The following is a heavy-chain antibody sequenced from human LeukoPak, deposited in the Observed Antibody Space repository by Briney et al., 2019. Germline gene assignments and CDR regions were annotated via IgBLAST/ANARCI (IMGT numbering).Heavy chain of an antibody. J-gene: IGHJ4*02. V-gene: IGHV3-23*01. Sequence: GGSLRLSCAASGFTFSSYAMSWVRQAPGKGLEWVSAISGSGGSTYYADSVKGRFTISRDNSKNTLYLQMNSLRAEDTAVYYCVKDLYDFWSGYYLDYFDYWGQGTLVTVSS. CDR2: ISGSGGST. CDR1: GFTFSSYA. D-gene: IGHD3-3*01. CDR3: VKDLYDFWSGYYLDYFDY.